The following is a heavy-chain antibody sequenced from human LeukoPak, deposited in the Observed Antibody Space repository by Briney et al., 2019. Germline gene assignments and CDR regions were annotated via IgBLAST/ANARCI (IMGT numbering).Heavy chain of an antibody. D-gene: IGHD2-21*02. V-gene: IGHV4-31*03. CDR2: IYYSGST. J-gene: IGHJ3*02. CDR3: AVKYCGGDCYSDAFDI. CDR1: GGSISSGGYY. Sequence: PSETLSLTCTVSGGSISSGGYYWSWIRQHPGKGLEWIGYIYYSGSTYYNPSLKSRVTLSVDTSKNQFSLKLSSVTAADTAVYYCAVKYCGGDCYSDAFDIWGQGTMVTVSS.